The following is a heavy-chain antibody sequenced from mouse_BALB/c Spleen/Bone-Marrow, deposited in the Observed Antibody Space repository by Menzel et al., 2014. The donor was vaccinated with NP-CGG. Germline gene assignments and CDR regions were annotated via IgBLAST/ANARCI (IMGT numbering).Heavy chain of an antibody. D-gene: IGHD1-1*01. J-gene: IGHJ2*01. CDR2: INPSTGYT. CDR3: ARIYYYGRDY. CDR1: GYTFTNYW. Sequence: VQLQQSGAELAKPGASVKMSCKASGYTFTNYWMHWVKQRPGQGLEWIGYINPSTGYTEYNQKFKYKATLTADKSSSTAYMQLSSLTSEDSAVYYCARIYYYGRDYWGQGTTLTVSS. V-gene: IGHV1-7*01.